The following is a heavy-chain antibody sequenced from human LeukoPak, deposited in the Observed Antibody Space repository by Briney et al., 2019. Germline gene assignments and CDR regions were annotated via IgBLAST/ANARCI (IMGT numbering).Heavy chain of an antibody. CDR2: IYPGDSDT. V-gene: IGHV5-51*07. CDR1: EYRFSVDW. CDR3: ARLGYCTTTSCSALDY. D-gene: IGHD2-8*01. J-gene: IGHJ4*02. Sequence: GESLKISCKGSEYRFSVDWIGWVHQMPGKGLEWMGIIYPGDSDTRYSPSFQGQVTISADKSISTAYLQWSSLKASDDAMFYCARLGYCTTTSCSALDYWGQGTLVTVSS.